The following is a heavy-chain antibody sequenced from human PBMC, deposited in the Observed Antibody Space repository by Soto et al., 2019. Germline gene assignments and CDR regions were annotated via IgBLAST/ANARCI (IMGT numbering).Heavy chain of an antibody. J-gene: IGHJ6*02. CDR2: ISSSSSYT. D-gene: IGHD6-13*01. CDR3: ARSIAAAHYYYYGMDV. Sequence: GGSLRLSCAASGFTFSDYYMSWIRQAPGKGLEWVSYISSSSSYTNYADSVKGRFTISRDNAKNSLYLQMNSLRAEDTAVYYCARSIAAAHYYYYGMDVWGQGTTVTVSS. V-gene: IGHV3-11*06. CDR1: GFTFSDYY.